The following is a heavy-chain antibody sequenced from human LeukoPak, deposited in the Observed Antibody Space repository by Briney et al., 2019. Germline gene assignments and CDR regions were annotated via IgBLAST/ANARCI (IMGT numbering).Heavy chain of an antibody. CDR3: VRVGSVAGSDYLDY. D-gene: IGHD6-19*01. Sequence: GGSLSLSCAVSGFTFSDYFLDWVRQAPGKGLEWFGRSRNKAKSYTTEYAASVKGTFTTSRDDSKNPLNPQMNSLRTEDPAVYYCVRVGSVAGSDYLDYWGQGTLVTVSS. V-gene: IGHV3-72*01. CDR1: GFTFSDYF. J-gene: IGHJ4*02. CDR2: SRNKAKSYTT.